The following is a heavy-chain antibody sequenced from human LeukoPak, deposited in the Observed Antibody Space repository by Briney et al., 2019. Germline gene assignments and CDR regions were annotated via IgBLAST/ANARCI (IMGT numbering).Heavy chain of an antibody. V-gene: IGHV1-2*02. CDR2: INPNSGGT. CDR1: GYTFTGYY. J-gene: IGHJ5*02. Sequence: GASVKVSCKASGYTFTGYYMHWVRQAPGQGLEWMGWINPNSGGTNYAQEFQGRVTMTRDTSISTAYMELSRLRSDDTAVYYCARDLAAGENWFDPWGQGTLVTVSS. CDR3: ARDLAAGENWFDP. D-gene: IGHD3-10*01.